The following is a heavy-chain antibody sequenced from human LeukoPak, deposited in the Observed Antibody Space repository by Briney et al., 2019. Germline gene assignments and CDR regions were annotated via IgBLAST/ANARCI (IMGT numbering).Heavy chain of an antibody. J-gene: IGHJ4*02. D-gene: IGHD3-3*01. CDR2: INTNTANP. CDR3: ARVRRFLNGGVAGIDY. V-gene: IGHV7-4-1*02. CDR1: GYTFTTFA. Sequence: ASVKVSCKASGYTFTTFALIWVRQAAGQGLEWMGWINTNTANPTYAQAFTGRFVLSLDTSVSTSYLQISSLKTEDTAVYYCARVRRFLNGGVAGIDYWGQGSLVTVSS.